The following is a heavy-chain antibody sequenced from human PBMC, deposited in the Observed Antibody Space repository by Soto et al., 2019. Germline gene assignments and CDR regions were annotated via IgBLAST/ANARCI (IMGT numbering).Heavy chain of an antibody. Sequence: QVQLQESGPGLVKPSETLSLTCTVSGGSISSYYWSWIRQPAGKGLEWIGRIYTSGSTNYNPSLKSRVTMSVDTSNNQFSLKLSSVIAADTAVYYCARAQQWLVPEHFDYWGQGTLVTVSS. V-gene: IGHV4-4*07. J-gene: IGHJ4*02. CDR1: GGSISSYY. CDR3: ARAQQWLVPEHFDY. D-gene: IGHD6-19*01. CDR2: IYTSGST.